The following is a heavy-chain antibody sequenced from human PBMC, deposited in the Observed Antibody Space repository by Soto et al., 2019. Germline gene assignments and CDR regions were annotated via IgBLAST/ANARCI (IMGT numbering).Heavy chain of an antibody. D-gene: IGHD5-12*01. V-gene: IGHV1-18*01. J-gene: IGHJ5*02. CDR3: ARDSGYHAA. Sequence: QVQLVQSGVEVRKPGASVKVSCKASGYTFSNFVISWMRQAPGQGPEWLGWISGYDGHTNYAQKFQGRVTMTTDTSTSTAYMELRSLNAGDTAVYYCARDSGYHAAWGKGTLMTVSS. CDR1: GYTFSNFV. CDR2: ISGYDGHT.